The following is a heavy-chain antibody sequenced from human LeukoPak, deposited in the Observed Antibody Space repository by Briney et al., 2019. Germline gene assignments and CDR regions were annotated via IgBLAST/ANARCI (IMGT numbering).Heavy chain of an antibody. D-gene: IGHD3-9*01. CDR1: GFTFSSYA. V-gene: IGHV3-23*01. CDR3: AKDRVLRYFDWFPRLELDY. CDR2: ISGSGGST. Sequence: GGSLRLSCAASGFTFSSYAMSWVRQAPGKGLEWVSAISGSGGSTYHADSVKGRFTISRDNSKNTLYLQMNSLRAEDTAVYYCAKDRVLRYFDWFPRLELDYWGQGTLVTVSS. J-gene: IGHJ4*02.